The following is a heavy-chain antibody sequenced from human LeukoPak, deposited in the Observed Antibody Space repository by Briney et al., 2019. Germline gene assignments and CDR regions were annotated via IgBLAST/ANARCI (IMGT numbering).Heavy chain of an antibody. Sequence: GGSLRLSCAASGFTVSSNYMSWVRQAPGKGLEWVSAISGSGGSTYYADSVKGRFTISRDNSKNTLYLQMNSLRAEDTAVYYCAKGSGPLQYYFDYWGQGTLVTVSS. J-gene: IGHJ4*02. D-gene: IGHD2-15*01. CDR3: AKGSGPLQYYFDY. CDR1: GFTVSSNY. V-gene: IGHV3-23*01. CDR2: ISGSGGST.